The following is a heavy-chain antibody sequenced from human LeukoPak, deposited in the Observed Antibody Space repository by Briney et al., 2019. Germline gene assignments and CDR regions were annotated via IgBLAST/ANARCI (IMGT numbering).Heavy chain of an antibody. CDR2: IYYSGST. CDR3: AATPEYYYDSSGYYHSIGFDP. V-gene: IGHV4-39*07. J-gene: IGHJ5*02. CDR1: GGSISSSSYY. D-gene: IGHD3-22*01. Sequence: SETLSLTCTVSGGSISSSSYYWGWIHQPPGKGLEWIGSIYYSGSTYYNPSLKSRVTISVDTSKNQFSLKLSSVTAADTAVYYCAATPEYYYDSSGYYHSIGFDPWGQGTLVTVSS.